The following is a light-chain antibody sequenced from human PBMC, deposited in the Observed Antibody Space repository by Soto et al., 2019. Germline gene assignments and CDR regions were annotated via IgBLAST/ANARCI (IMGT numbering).Light chain of an antibody. V-gene: IGLV2-23*02. J-gene: IGLJ1*01. CDR3: CSYAGISTFYV. CDR1: SSDVGSYNL. Sequence: QSALTQPASVSGSPGQSITISCTGTSSDVGSYNLVSWYQQHPGKAPKLMIYGVNKRPSGVSNRFSGSKSGNTASLTISFLQAEDEADYYCCSYAGISTFYVFGPGTELTVL. CDR2: GVN.